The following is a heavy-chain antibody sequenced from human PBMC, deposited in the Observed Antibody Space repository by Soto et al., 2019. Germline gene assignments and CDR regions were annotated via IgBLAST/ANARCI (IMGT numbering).Heavy chain of an antibody. CDR1: GGSISSGGYY. CDR2: IYYSGST. CDR3: AKYRDTIHDWFDP. V-gene: IGHV4-31*03. D-gene: IGHD3-9*01. Sequence: SETLSLTCTVSGGSISSGGYYWSWIRQHPGKGLEWIGYIYYSGSTYYNPSLKSRVTISVDTSKNQFSLKLSSVTAADTAMYYCAKYRDTIHDWFDPSRQGTLDTVSS. J-gene: IGHJ5*01.